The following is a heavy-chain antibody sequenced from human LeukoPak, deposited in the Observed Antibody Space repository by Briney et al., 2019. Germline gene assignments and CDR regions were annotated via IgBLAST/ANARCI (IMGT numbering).Heavy chain of an antibody. CDR3: ARDTFDYSAPLPSGY. CDR2: ISGSGGST. Sequence: PGGSLRLSCAASGFTFSSYAMSWVRQAPGKGLEWVSAISGSGGSTYYADSVKGRFTISRDNAKNSLYLQMNSLRAEDTAVYYCARDTFDYSAPLPSGYWGQGTLVTVSS. J-gene: IGHJ4*02. V-gene: IGHV3-23*01. D-gene: IGHD3-9*01. CDR1: GFTFSSYA.